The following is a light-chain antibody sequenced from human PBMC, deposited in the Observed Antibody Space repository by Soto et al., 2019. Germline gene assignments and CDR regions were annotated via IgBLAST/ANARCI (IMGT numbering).Light chain of an antibody. CDR3: QQRSEWPIT. CDR2: DAS. V-gene: IGKV3-11*01. CDR1: QSVSTY. J-gene: IGKJ5*01. Sequence: EIVLTQSPATLSLSPGESAALSCRTSQSVSTYLAWYQQKFGQAPRLLIYDASNRATGIPARFSGSGSGTDFILTITSLEPEDFAVYYCQQRSEWPITFGQGTRLEI.